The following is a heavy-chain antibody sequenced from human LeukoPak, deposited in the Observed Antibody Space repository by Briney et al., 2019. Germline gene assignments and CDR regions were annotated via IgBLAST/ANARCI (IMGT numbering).Heavy chain of an antibody. J-gene: IGHJ3*02. CDR1: GYSFTNYW. D-gene: IGHD3-10*01. CDR2: IYPGESDI. V-gene: IGHV5-51*01. Sequence: GESLKISCKGSGYSFTNYWIGWVRQMPGKGLEWMGIIYPGESDIRYSPSFQGQVTISADKSISTAYLQWSSLKASDTAMYYCARIAIGYGSGFGLGNDVFDIWGQGTMVTVSS. CDR3: ARIAIGYGSGFGLGNDVFDI.